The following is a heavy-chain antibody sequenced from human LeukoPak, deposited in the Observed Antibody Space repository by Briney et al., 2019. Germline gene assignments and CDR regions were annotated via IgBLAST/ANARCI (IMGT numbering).Heavy chain of an antibody. D-gene: IGHD6-13*01. J-gene: IGHJ4*02. Sequence: GGSLRLSCAASGFTFSSYGMHWVRQAPGKGLEWVAVISYDGSNKYYADSVKGRFTISRDNAKNSLYLQMNSLRAEDTAVYYCARGGIAAAGKGIGYWGQGTLVTVSS. V-gene: IGHV3-30*03. CDR2: ISYDGSNK. CDR1: GFTFSSYG. CDR3: ARGGIAAAGKGIGY.